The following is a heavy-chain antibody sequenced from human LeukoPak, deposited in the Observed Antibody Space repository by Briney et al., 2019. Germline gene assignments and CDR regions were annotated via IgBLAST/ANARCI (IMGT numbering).Heavy chain of an antibody. J-gene: IGHJ4*02. CDR1: GFTFSTYE. Sequence: PGGSLRLSCAASGFTFSTYEMNWVRQAPGKGREWVSYINSGGNTIIYSDSVKGRFTISRDNAKNSLYLQKNSLRAEDTAVDYCARFVRGGSNSMPSFDYWGQGTLVTVSS. CDR3: ARFVRGGSNSMPSFDY. CDR2: INSGGNTI. D-gene: IGHD1-26*01. V-gene: IGHV3-48*03.